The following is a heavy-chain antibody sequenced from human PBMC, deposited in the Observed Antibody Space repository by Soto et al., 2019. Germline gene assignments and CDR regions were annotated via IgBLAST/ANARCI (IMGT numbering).Heavy chain of an antibody. CDR3: ATGPWFSGTSSYWVTNYYYGLDV. D-gene: IGHD3-22*01. CDR2: INQSAST. V-gene: IGHV4-34*01. J-gene: IGHJ6*02. Sequence: PSETLSLTCVVYGGSFSDYYWSWIRQPPGKGLEWIGEINQSASTNYNPSLKSRVTISVDTSQNHFSLKLSSMTAADTAVYYCATGPWFSGTSSYWVTNYYYGLDVWGQGNTVTVSS. CDR1: GGSFSDYY.